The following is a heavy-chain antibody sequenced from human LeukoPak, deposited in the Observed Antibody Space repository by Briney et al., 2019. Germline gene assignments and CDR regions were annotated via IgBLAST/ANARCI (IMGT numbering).Heavy chain of an antibody. D-gene: IGHD3-10*01. CDR1: GGSISSGDNY. V-gene: IGHV4-30-4*01. CDR3: ARGGRITMVRGGHPYYFDY. J-gene: IGHJ4*02. CDR2: IYYSGST. Sequence: SETLSLTCTVSGGSISSGDNYWSWIRQPPGKGLEWIGYIYYSGSTYYNPSLKSRVTISVDTSKNQFSLKLSSVTAADTAVYYCARGGRITMVRGGHPYYFDYWGQGTLVTVSS.